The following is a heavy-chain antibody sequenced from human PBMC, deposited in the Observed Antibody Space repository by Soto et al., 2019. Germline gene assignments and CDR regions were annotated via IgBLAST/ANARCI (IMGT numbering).Heavy chain of an antibody. Sequence: GGSLRLSCAASGFTFSSYAMSWVRQAPGKGLEWVSAISGSGGSTYYADSVKGRFTISRDNSKNTLYLQMNSLSAEDTAVYYCAKDGSGGDAFDIWGQGTMVTVSS. J-gene: IGHJ3*02. D-gene: IGHD1-26*01. CDR3: AKDGSGGDAFDI. CDR1: GFTFSSYA. V-gene: IGHV3-23*01. CDR2: ISGSGGST.